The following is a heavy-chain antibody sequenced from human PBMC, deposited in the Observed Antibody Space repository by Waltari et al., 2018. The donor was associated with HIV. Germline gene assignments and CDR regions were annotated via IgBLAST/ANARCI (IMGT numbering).Heavy chain of an antibody. J-gene: IGHJ4*02. Sequence: EVRLEESGGGLVQPGGSLSLSWAASGFSFTSSWMHWVRQVPGKRPEWVSRINTDGTYTNYADAVRGRFSNSRDNAKNTLYLQMNSLKVEDTAVYFCAVPRCNRANCHFASWGQGTLVTVSS. CDR2: INTDGTYT. D-gene: IGHD1-1*01. CDR1: GFSFTSSW. CDR3: AVPRCNRANCHFAS. V-gene: IGHV3-74*01.